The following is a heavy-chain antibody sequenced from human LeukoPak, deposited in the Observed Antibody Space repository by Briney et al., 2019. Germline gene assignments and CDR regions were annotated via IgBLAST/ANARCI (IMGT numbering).Heavy chain of an antibody. CDR3: ARQAAGLFDWLFAVGLYYMDI. CDR1: GDSISSSSYY. CDR2: IYYSGNT. Sequence: PSETLSLTCTVSGDSISSSSYYWGWVRQPPGKGLEWIGSIYYSGNTYYNPSLKSRVTISVDTSKNQFSLKLSSVTAADTAVYYCARQAAGLFDWLFAVGLYYMDIWGKGTTVTISS. J-gene: IGHJ6*03. V-gene: IGHV4-39*01. D-gene: IGHD3-9*01.